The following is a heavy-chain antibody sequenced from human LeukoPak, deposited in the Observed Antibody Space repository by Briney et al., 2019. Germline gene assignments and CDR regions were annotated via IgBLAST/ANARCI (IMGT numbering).Heavy chain of an antibody. D-gene: IGHD6-13*01. J-gene: IGHJ4*02. Sequence: PGGSLRLSCAASGFTFSESFMSWVRQAPGKGLEWVGRSRNKADSYTAEYAASVKGRFTISRDESKNSLYLQISSLETEDAAVYYCATSSWYRLAYWGQGSLVTVSS. CDR1: GFTFSESF. CDR3: ATSSWYRLAY. V-gene: IGHV3-72*01. CDR2: SRNKADSYTA.